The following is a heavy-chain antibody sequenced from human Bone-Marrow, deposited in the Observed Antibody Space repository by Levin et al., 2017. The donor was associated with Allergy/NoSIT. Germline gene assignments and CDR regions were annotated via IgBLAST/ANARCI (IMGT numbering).Heavy chain of an antibody. CDR1: GGSISTHY. J-gene: IGHJ4*02. CDR2: IYYNGDT. Sequence: KPSETLSLTCTVSGGSISTHYWNWIRQPPGKGLEWIGYIGYIYYNGDTNYNPSLKSRVTISVDTSKNQFSLKLSSVTPADTAIYYCARDVTGYIPNFDYWGQGTLVTVSS. D-gene: IGHD3-9*01. CDR3: ARDVTGYIPNFDY. V-gene: IGHV4-59*11.